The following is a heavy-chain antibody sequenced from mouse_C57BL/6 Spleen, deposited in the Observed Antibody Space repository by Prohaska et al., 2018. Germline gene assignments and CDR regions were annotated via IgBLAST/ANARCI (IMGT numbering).Heavy chain of an antibody. V-gene: IGHV11-2*01. CDR3: LRHGPYSYFDV. CDR2: INSDVRAV. CDR1: GFTFSGFW. D-gene: IGHD1-1*01. J-gene: IGHJ1*03. Sequence: EVQLLETGGGLVQPGGSRGLSCDGSGFTFSGFWMRWVRQKPGTPREWIGDINSDVRAVIYECSIKGRVTIFRDNDKSILYLQMSYVRPRQPATSFCLRHGPYSYFDVWGKG.